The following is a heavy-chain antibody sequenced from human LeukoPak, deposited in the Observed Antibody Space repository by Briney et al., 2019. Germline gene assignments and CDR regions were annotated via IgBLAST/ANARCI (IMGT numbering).Heavy chain of an antibody. D-gene: IGHD3-10*01. J-gene: IGHJ4*02. CDR3: ARHLRYYGFSY. Sequence: PSETLSLTCTLSGGTTSGGGTYGGGIRQHPGKGLEWIGYIHYSGSTYYNPSLNSRITISIYTSKGQFSLKLSSVTAADTSLYYVARHLRYYGFSYWGQGTLVTVSS. V-gene: IGHV4-31*02. CDR2: IHYSGST. CDR1: GGTTSGGGTY.